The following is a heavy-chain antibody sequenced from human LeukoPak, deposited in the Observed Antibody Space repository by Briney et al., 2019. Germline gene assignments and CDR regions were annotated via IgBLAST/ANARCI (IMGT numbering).Heavy chain of an antibody. CDR1: GFPFSIYW. V-gene: IGHV3-7*01. CDR3: ARGVDTTMAPADV. CDR2: IKQDGSEK. Sequence: PGGPLRLPCAPSGFPFSIYWMIWLRQAPGKGLEGVANIKQDGSEKYYVDSVKGQFTISRDNAKNSLYLQMNSLRAEDTAVYYCARGVDTTMAPADVWGKGTTVTVSS. J-gene: IGHJ6*04. D-gene: IGHD5-18*01.